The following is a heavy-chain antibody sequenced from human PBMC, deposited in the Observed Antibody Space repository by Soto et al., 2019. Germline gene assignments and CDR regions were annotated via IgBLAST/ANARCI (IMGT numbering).Heavy chain of an antibody. CDR1: GGTFSSYA. V-gene: IGHV1-69*12. J-gene: IGHJ6*02. CDR3: ARVSDTAMVTGYYYGMDV. CDR2: IIPIFGTA. Sequence: QVQLVQSGAEVKKPGSSVKVSCKASGGTFSSYAISWVRQAPGQGLEWMGGIIPIFGTANYAQKFQGRVTSTADESTSTADMELSSLRSEDTAVYYCARVSDTAMVTGYYYGMDVWGQGTTVTVSS. D-gene: IGHD5-18*01.